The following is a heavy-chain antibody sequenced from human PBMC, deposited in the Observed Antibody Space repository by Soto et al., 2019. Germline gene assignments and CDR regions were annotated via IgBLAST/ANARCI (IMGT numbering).Heavy chain of an antibody. CDR1: GYTFTGYY. Sequence: ASVKVSCKASGYTFTGYYMHWVQQAPGQGLEWMGWINPNSGGTNYAQKFQGWVTMTRDTSISTAYMELSRLRSDDTAVYYCARDSPLGYCSGGSCYSLAFDYWG. V-gene: IGHV1-2*04. CDR3: ARDSPLGYCSGGSCYSLAFDY. D-gene: IGHD2-15*01. J-gene: IGHJ4*01. CDR2: INPNSGGT.